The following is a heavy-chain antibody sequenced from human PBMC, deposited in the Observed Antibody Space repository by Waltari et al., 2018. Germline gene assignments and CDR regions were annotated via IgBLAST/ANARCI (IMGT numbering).Heavy chain of an antibody. CDR2: ISYDGSNK. CDR1: GFTFSSYA. V-gene: IGHV3-30-3*01. Sequence: QVQLVESGGGVVQPGRSLRLSCAASGFTFSSYAMHWFRQAPGKGLELVAVISYDGSNKYYADSVKGRFTISRDNSKNTLYLQMNSLRAEDTAVYYCARDWSLGEGSYYFDYWGQGTLVTVSS. J-gene: IGHJ4*02. D-gene: IGHD3-16*01. CDR3: ARDWSLGEGSYYFDY.